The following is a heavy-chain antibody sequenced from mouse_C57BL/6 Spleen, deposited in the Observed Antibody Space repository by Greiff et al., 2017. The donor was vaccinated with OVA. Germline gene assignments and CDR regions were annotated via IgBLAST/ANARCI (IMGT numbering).Heavy chain of an antibody. V-gene: IGHV1-9*01. Sequence: QVQLQQSGAELMKPGASVKLSCKATGYTFTGYWIEWVKQRPGHGLEWIGEILPGSVSTNYNEKFKGKATFTADTSSNTAYMQLSSLTTEDSAIYYCARGRGTTVVDYFYYWGQGTTLTVSS. CDR2: ILPGSVST. CDR1: GYTFTGYW. J-gene: IGHJ2*01. D-gene: IGHD1-1*01. CDR3: ARGRGTTVVDYFYY.